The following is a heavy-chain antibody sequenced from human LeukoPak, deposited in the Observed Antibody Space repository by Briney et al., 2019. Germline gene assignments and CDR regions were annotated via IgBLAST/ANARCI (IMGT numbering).Heavy chain of an antibody. CDR2: ITSDGGST. V-gene: IGHV3-74*01. J-gene: IGHJ4*02. Sequence: PGRSLRLSCAASGFTFSSYGMHWVRQAPSKGLVWVSRITSDGGSTTYADSVKGRFTISRDNSKNTLYLQMNSLRAEDTAVYYCAKDSLFDYWGQGTLVTVSS. CDR3: AKDSLFDY. CDR1: GFTFSSYG.